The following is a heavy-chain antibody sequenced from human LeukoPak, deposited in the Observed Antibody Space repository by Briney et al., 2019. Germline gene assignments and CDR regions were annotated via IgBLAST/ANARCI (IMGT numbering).Heavy chain of an antibody. V-gene: IGHV1-2*02. Sequence: ASVKVSCKASGYTFTGYYMHWVRQAPGQGLEWMGWINPNSGGTNYAQKFQGRVTMTRGTSISTAYMELSRLRSDDTAVYYCATSHSSSWPLDGMDVWGQGTTVTVSS. CDR2: INPNSGGT. J-gene: IGHJ6*02. CDR1: GYTFTGYY. CDR3: ATSHSSSWPLDGMDV. D-gene: IGHD6-13*01.